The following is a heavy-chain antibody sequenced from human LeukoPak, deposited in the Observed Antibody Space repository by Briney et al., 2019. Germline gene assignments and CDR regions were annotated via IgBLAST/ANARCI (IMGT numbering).Heavy chain of an antibody. V-gene: IGHV1-69*01. CDR1: GGTFSSYA. J-gene: IGHJ4*02. CDR3: AREVPISGYDHSFDY. D-gene: IGHD5-12*01. CDR2: IIPIFGTA. Sequence: SVKVSCKASGGTFSSYAISWVRQAPGQGLEWMGGIIPIFGTANYAQKFQGRVTITADESTSTAYMELSSLRSEDTAVYYCAREVPISGYDHSFDYWGQGTLVTVS.